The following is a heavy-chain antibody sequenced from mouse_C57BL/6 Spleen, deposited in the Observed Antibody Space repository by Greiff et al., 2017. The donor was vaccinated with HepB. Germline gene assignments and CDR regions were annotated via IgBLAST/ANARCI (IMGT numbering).Heavy chain of an antibody. J-gene: IGHJ1*03. Sequence: VQLQQPGAELVKPGASVKMSCKASGYTFTSYWITWVKQRPGQGLEWIGDIYPGSGSTNYNEKFKSKATLTVDTSSSTAYMQLSSLTSEDSAVYYCARGINWERYFDVWGTGTTVTVSS. CDR3: ARGINWERYFDV. CDR2: IYPGSGST. V-gene: IGHV1-55*01. D-gene: IGHD4-1*02. CDR1: GYTFTSYW.